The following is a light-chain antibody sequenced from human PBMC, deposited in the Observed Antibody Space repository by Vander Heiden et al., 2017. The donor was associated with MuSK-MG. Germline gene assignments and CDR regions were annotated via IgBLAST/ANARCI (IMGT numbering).Light chain of an antibody. CDR1: QSVSSSY. V-gene: IGKV3-20*01. CDR2: GAS. Sequence: EIVLTHSPGTLSLSRGERATLSCRASQSVSSSYLAWYQQKPGQAPRLLIYGASSRATGIPDRFSGSGSGTDFTLTISRLEPEDFAMYYCQQNGSSLSLTFGQGTRVEIK. J-gene: IGKJ5*01. CDR3: QQNGSSLSLT.